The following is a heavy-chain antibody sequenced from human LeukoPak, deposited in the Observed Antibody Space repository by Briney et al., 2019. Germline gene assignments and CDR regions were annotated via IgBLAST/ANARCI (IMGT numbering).Heavy chain of an antibody. CDR1: GFTFSTYA. Sequence: GGSLRLSSAAPGFTFSTYAMSWVRQAPGKGLEWVSSISGGSTYYADSVKGRFTISRDNSKNTLYLQMNSLRAEDTALYYCGKGVGSLTFIFDYWGQGTLVTVSS. D-gene: IGHD3-10*01. J-gene: IGHJ4*02. V-gene: IGHV3-23*01. CDR3: GKGVGSLTFIFDY. CDR2: ISGGST.